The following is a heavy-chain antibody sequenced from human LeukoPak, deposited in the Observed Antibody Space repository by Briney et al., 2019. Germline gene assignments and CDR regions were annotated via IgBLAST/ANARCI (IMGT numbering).Heavy chain of an antibody. CDR1: GYNFANYW. CDR2: IYPGDSDI. CDR3: ARQDRGQPWYYFDY. V-gene: IGHV5-51*01. Sequence: GESLKISCKGFGYNFANYWIGWVRQMPGRGLEWMGIIYPGDSDIRYSPPFQGQVTISADKSISTAYLQWSSLKASDTAMYYCARQDRGQPWYYFDYWGQGTLVTVSS. D-gene: IGHD5-18*01. J-gene: IGHJ4*02.